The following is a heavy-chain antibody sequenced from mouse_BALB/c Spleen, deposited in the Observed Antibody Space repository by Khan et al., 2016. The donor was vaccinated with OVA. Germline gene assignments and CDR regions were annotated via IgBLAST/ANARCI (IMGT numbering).Heavy chain of an antibody. V-gene: IGHV10-1*02. J-gene: IGHJ4*01. CDR2: IRSKSNNYAT. Sequence: EVQLVESGGGLVQPKGSLKLSCAASGFTFNTYAMNWVRQAPGKGLEWVARIRSKSNNYATYYADSVKDRFTISRDDSQSMLYLQMNNLKTEDTAMYYCVRQGDGSSYYAMDYWGQGTSVTVSS. CDR3: VRQGDGSSYYAMDY. CDR1: GFTFNTYA. D-gene: IGHD1-1*01.